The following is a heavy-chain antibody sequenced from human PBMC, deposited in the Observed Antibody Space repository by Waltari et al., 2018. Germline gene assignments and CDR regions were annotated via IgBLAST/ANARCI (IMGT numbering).Heavy chain of an antibody. CDR2: IYTSGST. D-gene: IGHD2-2*01. Sequence: QVQLQESGPGLVKPSQTLSLTCTVSGGSISSGSYYWSWVRQPAGKGLEWIGRIYTSGSTNYNPSLKSRVTISVDTSKNQFSLKLSSVTAADTAVYYCARDRGVVVPAAIYYYYMDVWGKGTTVTVSS. J-gene: IGHJ6*03. V-gene: IGHV4-61*02. CDR3: ARDRGVVVPAAIYYYYMDV. CDR1: GGSISSGSYY.